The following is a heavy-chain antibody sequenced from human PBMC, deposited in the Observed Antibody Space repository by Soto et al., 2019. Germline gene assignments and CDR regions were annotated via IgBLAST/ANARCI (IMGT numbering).Heavy chain of an antibody. CDR3: AKLSTVTTNYFQH. D-gene: IGHD4-17*01. Sequence: LXLSCAASEFTFSIYAMSWVRQAPGKGLEWVSAISGSGGSTYYADSVKGRFTISRDNSKNTLYLQMNSLRAEDAAVYYCAKLSTVTTNYFQHWGQGTLVTVSS. V-gene: IGHV3-23*01. J-gene: IGHJ1*01. CDR2: ISGSGGST. CDR1: EFTFSIYA.